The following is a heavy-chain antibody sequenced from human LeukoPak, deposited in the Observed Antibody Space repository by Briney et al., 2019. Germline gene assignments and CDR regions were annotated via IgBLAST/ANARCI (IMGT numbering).Heavy chain of an antibody. CDR2: IIPIFGTA. CDR1: GGTLSSYA. CDR3: ARGSGYTTVRDAFDI. J-gene: IGHJ3*02. V-gene: IGHV1-69*01. Sequence: SVKVSCKASGGTLSSYAISWVRQAPGQGLEWMGGIIPIFGTANYAQKFQGRVTITADESTSTAYMELSSLRSEDTAVYYCARGSGYTTVRDAFDIWGQGTMVTVSS. D-gene: IGHD4-17*01.